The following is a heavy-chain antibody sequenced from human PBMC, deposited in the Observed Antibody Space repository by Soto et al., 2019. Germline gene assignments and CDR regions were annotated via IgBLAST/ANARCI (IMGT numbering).Heavy chain of an antibody. J-gene: IGHJ6*03. CDR2: INPNSGGT. CDR3: ARGLDYYYYYMDV. CDR1: GYTFTGYY. V-gene: IGHV1-2*04. Sequence: ASVKVSCKASGYTFTGYYMHWVRQAPGQGLEWMGWINPNSGGTNYAQKFQGWVTMTRDTSISTAYMELSRLRSDDTAVYYCARGLDYYYYYMDVWGKGTTVTVSS.